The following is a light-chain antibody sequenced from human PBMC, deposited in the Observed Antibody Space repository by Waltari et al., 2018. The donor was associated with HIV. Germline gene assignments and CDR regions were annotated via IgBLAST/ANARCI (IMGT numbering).Light chain of an antibody. CDR3: QQYYSTLPT. V-gene: IGKV1-NL1*01. Sequence: DIQMTQSPSSLSASVGDRVTITCRASQGISNSLAWYQQKPGKAPKLLLYAASRLESGVPSRFSGSGSGTDYTLTISSLHPEDFATYYCQQYYSTLPTFGQGTKVEIK. CDR2: AAS. CDR1: QGISNS. J-gene: IGKJ1*01.